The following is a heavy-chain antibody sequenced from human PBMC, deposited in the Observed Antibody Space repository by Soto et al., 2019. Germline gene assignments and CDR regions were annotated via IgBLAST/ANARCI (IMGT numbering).Heavy chain of an antibody. V-gene: IGHV4-59*01. CDR3: ARASYYDILTGVFDY. CDR1: GGSISRYY. D-gene: IGHD3-9*01. CDR2: IYYSGST. J-gene: IGHJ4*02. Sequence: QVQLQESGPGLVKPSETLSLTCTVSGGSISRYYWSWIRQPPGKGLEWIGYIYYSGSTNYNPSLKSRVTISVDTSKNQFSLKLSSVTAADTAVYYCARASYYDILTGVFDYWGQGTLVTVSS.